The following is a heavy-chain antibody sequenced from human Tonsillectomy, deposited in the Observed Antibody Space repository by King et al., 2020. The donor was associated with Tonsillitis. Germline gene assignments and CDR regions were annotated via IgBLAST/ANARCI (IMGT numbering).Heavy chain of an antibody. J-gene: IGHJ3*02. Sequence: VQLVESGGGLVQPGGSLRLSCAASGFTFGSSWMSWVRQAPGKGLEWVANIKEDGGEKQYGDSVMNRFTISRDNTKKSVFLEMNSLRVEDKAMYYCARDPCKLQNLYYYGAFDIWGQGTVVTVSS. CDR2: IKEDGGEK. CDR1: GFTFGSSW. CDR3: ARDPCKLQNLYYYGAFDI. V-gene: IGHV3-7*01. D-gene: IGHD2/OR15-2a*01.